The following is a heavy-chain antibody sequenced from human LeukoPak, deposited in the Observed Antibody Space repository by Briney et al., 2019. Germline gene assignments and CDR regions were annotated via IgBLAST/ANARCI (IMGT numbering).Heavy chain of an antibody. CDR2: IYYSGST. V-gene: IGHV4-39*07. CDR1: GGSISSSSYY. J-gene: IGHJ4*02. CDR3: ARALRIVGATYYFDY. Sequence: SETLSLTCTVSGGSISSSSYYWGWIRQPPGKGLEWIGSIYYSGSTNYNPSLKSRVTISVDTSKNQFSLKLSSVTAADTAVYYCARALRIVGATYYFDYWGQGTLSPSPQ. D-gene: IGHD1-26*01.